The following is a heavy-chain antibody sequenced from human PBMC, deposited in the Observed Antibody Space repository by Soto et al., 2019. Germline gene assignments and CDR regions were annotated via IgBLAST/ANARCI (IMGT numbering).Heavy chain of an antibody. CDR1: GYTFTSYG. CDR3: AGESRSTCHDY. Sequence: QVQLVQSGAEVKKPGASVKVSCKASGYTFTSYGISWVRQAPGQGLEWMGWISAYNVNTNYAQKLQGRVPMATDTTTITAYTELRSLRSDDTAVYYSAGESRSTCHDYWGQGNLVSVSS. CDR2: ISAYNVNT. J-gene: IGHJ4*02. V-gene: IGHV1-18*01.